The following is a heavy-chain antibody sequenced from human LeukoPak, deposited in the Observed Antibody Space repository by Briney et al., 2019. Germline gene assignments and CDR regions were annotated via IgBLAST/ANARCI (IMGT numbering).Heavy chain of an antibody. CDR1: GFTFSSYS. Sequence: GGSLRLSCAASGFTFSSYSMNWVRQAPGKGLEWVSYISSSSSTIYYADSVKGRFTISRDNAKNSLYLQMNSLRAEDTAVYYCAGRGYSYGHRGGPPDPWGQGTLVTVSS. CDR3: AGRGYSYGHRGGPPDP. V-gene: IGHV3-48*04. J-gene: IGHJ5*02. CDR2: ISSSSSTI. D-gene: IGHD5-18*01.